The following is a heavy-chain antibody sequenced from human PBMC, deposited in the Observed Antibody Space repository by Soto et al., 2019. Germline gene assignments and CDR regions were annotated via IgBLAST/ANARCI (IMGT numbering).Heavy chain of an antibody. Sequence: QITLKESGPTLVKPTQTLTLTCTFSGFSLSTSGVGMGWIRQPPGKALEWLALIYCDDDKRYSPSLKSRLTINNHTPKTKVVLTMTNTDPEDTSTYYCARDHGGDCSSGSCYSVEYFQHWGQGTLVTVSP. CDR2: IYCDDDK. V-gene: IGHV2-5*02. D-gene: IGHD2-15*01. CDR3: ARDHGGDCSSGSCYSVEYFQH. CDR1: GFSLSTSGVG. J-gene: IGHJ1*01.